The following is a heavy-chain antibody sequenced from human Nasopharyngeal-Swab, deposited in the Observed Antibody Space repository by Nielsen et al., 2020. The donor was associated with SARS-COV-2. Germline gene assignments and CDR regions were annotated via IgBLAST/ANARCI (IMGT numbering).Heavy chain of an antibody. V-gene: IGHV4-34*01. D-gene: IGHD3-3*01. J-gene: IGHJ6*02. Sequence: SETLSLTCAAHDGSFSGYYWSWIRQPPGKGLKWIRSIYYSGSTYYNQSLKSRVTISVDTSKNQFSLKLSSVSAADTAVYYCARHVMSITIFGVVTDYGMDVWGQGTTVTVSS. CDR1: DGSFSGYY. CDR3: ARHVMSITIFGVVTDYGMDV. CDR2: IYYSGST.